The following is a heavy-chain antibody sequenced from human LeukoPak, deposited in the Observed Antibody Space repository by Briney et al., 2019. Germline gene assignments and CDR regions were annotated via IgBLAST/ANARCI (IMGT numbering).Heavy chain of an antibody. D-gene: IGHD5-18*01. CDR2: ISGSGSTT. Sequence: GGSLRLSCAASEFTVSGYAMSWVRKAPGKGLEWLSTISGSGSTTCYADSVKGRFTISRDNSKNTLHLQMNSLRAEDRAVCYCVEKTRGYNDGPSDYWGQGTRVTVSS. V-gene: IGHV3-23*01. CDR1: EFTVSGYA. J-gene: IGHJ4*02. CDR3: VEKTRGYNDGPSDY.